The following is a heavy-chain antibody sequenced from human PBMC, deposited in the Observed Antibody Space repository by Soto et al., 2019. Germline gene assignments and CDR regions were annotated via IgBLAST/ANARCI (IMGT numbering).Heavy chain of an antibody. J-gene: IGHJ4*02. CDR1: GGTFSSSA. CDR2: IIPIFGTA. Sequence: QVQLVQSGADVKKPGASVQVSCKASGGTFSSSAISWVRQAPGQGLEWMGGIIPIFGTANYAQKFQGRVTITADESTSTASMALSSLRSEDTAVYYCAKRSDESSGLVDYCCQGTLVTVSS. D-gene: IGHD3-22*01. CDR3: AKRSDESSGLVDY. V-gene: IGHV1-69*01.